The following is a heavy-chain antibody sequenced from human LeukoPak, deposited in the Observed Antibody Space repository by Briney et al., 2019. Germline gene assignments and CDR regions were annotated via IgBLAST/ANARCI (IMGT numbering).Heavy chain of an antibody. CDR1: GFTFSSYG. CDR3: AKGGVDTAMVTFDY. J-gene: IGHJ4*02. V-gene: IGHV3-33*06. CDR2: IWYDGSNK. D-gene: IGHD5-18*01. Sequence: GRSLRLSCAASGFTFSSYGMHWVRQAPGKGLGWVAFIWYDGSNKYYADSVTGRFTISRDNSKNTLYMQMNSQRAEDTAVYYCAKGGVDTAMVTFDYWGQGTLVTVSS.